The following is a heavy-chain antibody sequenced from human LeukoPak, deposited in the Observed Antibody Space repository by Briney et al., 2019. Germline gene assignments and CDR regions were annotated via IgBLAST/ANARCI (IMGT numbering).Heavy chain of an antibody. D-gene: IGHD6-6*01. Sequence: PGGSLRLSCAASGFTFSSYTMNWVRQAPGKGLEWVSTISGSGGDTYYADSVKGRFSISRDNSKNTLYLQMNSLRADDTAVYYCAKDPTPSSSAPPRGGQGTLVTVSS. CDR1: GFTFSSYT. CDR2: ISGSGGDT. CDR3: AKDPTPSSSAPPR. V-gene: IGHV3-23*01. J-gene: IGHJ4*02.